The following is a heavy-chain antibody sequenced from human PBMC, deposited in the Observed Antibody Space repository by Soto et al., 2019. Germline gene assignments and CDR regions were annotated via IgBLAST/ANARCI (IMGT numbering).Heavy chain of an antibody. Sequence: PSETLSLTCSVSGVSISSRDYFWGWIRQAPGKGPVWIGTTYYTGKSDSNPSFKSRVTVSLDTSKNQVSLKLRSVTAADAAVYYCARHPAASLTSFYGVDVWGPGTTVTVSS. CDR2: TYYTGKS. D-gene: IGHD3-3*01. V-gene: IGHV4-39*01. J-gene: IGHJ6*02. CDR3: ARHPAASLTSFYGVDV. CDR1: GVSISSRDYF.